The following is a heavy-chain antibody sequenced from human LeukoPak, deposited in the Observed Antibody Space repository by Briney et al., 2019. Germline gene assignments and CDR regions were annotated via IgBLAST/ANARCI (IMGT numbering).Heavy chain of an antibody. CDR3: AGEDDYYDSSGYPTLDAFDI. D-gene: IGHD3-22*01. CDR2: ISSSSSYI. CDR1: GFTFSSYS. J-gene: IGHJ3*02. Sequence: PGGSLRLSCAASGFTFSSYSMNWVRQAPGKGLEWVSSISSSSSYIYYADSVKGRFTISRDNAKNSLYLQMNSLRAEDTAVYYCAGEDDYYDSSGYPTLDAFDIWGQGTMVTVSS. V-gene: IGHV3-21*01.